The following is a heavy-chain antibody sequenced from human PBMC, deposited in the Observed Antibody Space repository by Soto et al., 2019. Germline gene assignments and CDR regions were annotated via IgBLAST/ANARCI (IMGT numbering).Heavy chain of an antibody. Sequence: LSLTCTVSGGAISSYYWTWIRQPAGKGLEWIGRIYSSGSTKYNPSLQSRVTMSLDTSKNQFSLRLTSVTAADTAVYYCARGQRFSDWFDPWGQGTLVTVSS. CDR3: ARGQRFSDWFDP. V-gene: IGHV4-4*07. J-gene: IGHJ5*02. CDR1: GGAISSYY. CDR2: IYSSGST. D-gene: IGHD3-3*01.